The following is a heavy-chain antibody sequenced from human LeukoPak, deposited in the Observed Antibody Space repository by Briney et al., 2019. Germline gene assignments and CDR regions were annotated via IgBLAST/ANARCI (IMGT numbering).Heavy chain of an antibody. D-gene: IGHD3-16*02. V-gene: IGHV4-34*01. CDR3: ARGPIFYDYVWGSYRYNWFDP. CDR2: INHSGST. Sequence: SETLSLTCAVYGGSFSGYYWSWIRQPPGKGLEWIGEINHSGSTNYNPSLKSRVTISVDTSKNRFSLKLSSVTAADTAVYYCARGPIFYDYVWGSYRYNWFDPWSQGTLVTVCS. CDR1: GGSFSGYY. J-gene: IGHJ5*02.